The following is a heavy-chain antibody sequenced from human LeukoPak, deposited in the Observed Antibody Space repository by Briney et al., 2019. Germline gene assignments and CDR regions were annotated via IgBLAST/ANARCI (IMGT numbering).Heavy chain of an antibody. Sequence: ASVKVSCKACGYTSTGYYMHCVRQAPGQGLEWMGWINPKSGGTNYAQRFQGRVTMTRDTSISTAYMELSRLRSDDTAVYYCARGRCTGYGTHLAYWRQGTLVTVSS. CDR2: INPKSGGT. V-gene: IGHV1-2*02. CDR1: GYTSTGYY. J-gene: IGHJ4*02. D-gene: IGHD2-8*02. CDR3: ARGRCTGYGTHLAY.